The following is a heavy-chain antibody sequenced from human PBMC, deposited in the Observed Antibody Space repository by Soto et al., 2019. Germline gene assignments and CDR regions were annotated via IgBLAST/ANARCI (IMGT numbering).Heavy chain of an antibody. V-gene: IGHV1-18*04. J-gene: IGHJ4*02. CDR3: ARGGGYYDIFPDSSGYRYYFDY. CDR1: GYTFTSYG. Sequence: QVQLVQSGAEVKKPGASVKVSCKASGYTFTSYGISWVRQAPGQGLEWMGWISAYNGNTNYAQKLQGRVTMTTDTSTSSAYMELRSLRSDDTAVYYCARGGGYYDIFPDSSGYRYYFDYWGQGTLVTVSS. CDR2: ISAYNGNT. D-gene: IGHD3-22*01.